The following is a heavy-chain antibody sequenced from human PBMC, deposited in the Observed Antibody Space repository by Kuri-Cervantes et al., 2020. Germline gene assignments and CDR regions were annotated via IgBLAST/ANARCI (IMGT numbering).Heavy chain of an antibody. CDR1: GFTFSSYA. D-gene: IGHD3-22*01. Sequence: GESLKISCAASGFTFSSYAMHWVRQAPGKGLEWVAVISYDGSNKYYADSVKGRFTISRDNSKNTLYLQMNSLRAEDTAVYYCARGGWDSSGYWGYWGQGTLVTVSS. CDR3: ARGGWDSSGYWGY. CDR2: ISYDGSNK. J-gene: IGHJ4*02. V-gene: IGHV3-30-3*01.